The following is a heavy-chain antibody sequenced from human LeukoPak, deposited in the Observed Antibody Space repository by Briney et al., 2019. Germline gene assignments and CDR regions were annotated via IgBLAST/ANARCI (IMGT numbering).Heavy chain of an antibody. V-gene: IGHV4-4*07. D-gene: IGHD3/OR15-3a*01. CDR3: ARDNFGAGHQGAFDI. CDR2: LYTSGST. J-gene: IGHJ3*02. CDR1: GVSITSYY. Sequence: SETLSLTCIVSGVSITSYYWSWIRQPAGKGVEWIGRLYTSGSTSSSPSLESRVTMSGDTSKNQFSLKLTSVTAADTAVYHCARDNFGAGHQGAFDIWGQGTMVTVSS.